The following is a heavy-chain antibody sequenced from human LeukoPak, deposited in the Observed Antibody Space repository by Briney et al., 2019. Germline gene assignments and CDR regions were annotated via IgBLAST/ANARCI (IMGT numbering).Heavy chain of an antibody. Sequence: ASVKVSCKASGYTLRDYYIYWVRQAPGQGLEWLGWLNPHSGGTNYAQKFPGRVTLTSDTSISTAYMELSLLTSDDTAIYYCARGLRIINGLDVWGQGTTVIVSS. D-gene: IGHD2-15*01. CDR1: GYTLRDYY. J-gene: IGHJ6*02. V-gene: IGHV1-2*02. CDR2: LNPHSGGT. CDR3: ARGLRIINGLDV.